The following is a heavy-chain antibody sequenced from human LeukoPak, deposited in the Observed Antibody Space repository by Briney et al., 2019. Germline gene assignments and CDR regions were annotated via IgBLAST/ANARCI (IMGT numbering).Heavy chain of an antibody. CDR2: ISWNSGSI. V-gene: IGHV3-9*01. D-gene: IGHD6-6*01. Sequence: GGSLRLSCAASGFTFDDYAMHWVRQAPGKGLEWVSGISWNSGSIGYADSVKGRFTISRDNAKNSLYLQMNSLRAEDTALYYCAKDISIAARPRGPFDYWGQGTLVTVSS. CDR3: AKDISIAARPRGPFDY. CDR1: GFTFDDYA. J-gene: IGHJ4*02.